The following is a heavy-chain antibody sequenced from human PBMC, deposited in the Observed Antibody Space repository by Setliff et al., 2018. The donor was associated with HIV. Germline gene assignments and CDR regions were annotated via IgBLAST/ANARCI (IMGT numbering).Heavy chain of an antibody. J-gene: IGHJ5*02. Sequence: SETLSLTCTVSGGSISSSSYSWGWIRQPPGKGLEWITIIYYSGNTYYNPSLKSRITLSVDTSKNQFSLRLTSVTASDTAVYYCARIQWLVPGGWFDPWGQGTLVTVSS. CDR2: IYYSGNT. CDR1: GGSISSSSYS. V-gene: IGHV4-39*01. D-gene: IGHD6-19*01. CDR3: ARIQWLVPGGWFDP.